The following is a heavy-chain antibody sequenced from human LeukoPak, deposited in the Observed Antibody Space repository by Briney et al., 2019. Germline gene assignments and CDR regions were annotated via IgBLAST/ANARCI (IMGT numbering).Heavy chain of an antibody. CDR3: ASRDDSGPY. CDR2: VYHTGST. J-gene: IGHJ4*02. Sequence: SETLSLTCAVFGGSITSPYWWTWVRQSPGKGLEWIGEVYHTGSTNHSPSLKSRVTMSVDKSNNQFSLKLTSLTAADTAVYYCASRDDSGPYWGQGTLVTVSS. V-gene: IGHV4-4*02. D-gene: IGHD4-17*01. CDR1: GGSITSPYW.